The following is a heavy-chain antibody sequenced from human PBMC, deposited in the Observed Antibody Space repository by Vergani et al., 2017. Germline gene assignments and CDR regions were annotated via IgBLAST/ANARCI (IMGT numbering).Heavy chain of an antibody. CDR1: GFTFSSYA. D-gene: IGHD6-6*01. CDR2: ISGSGGST. Sequence: EVQLLESGGGLVQPGGSLRLSCAASGFTFSSYAMSWVRQAPGKGLEGVSAISGSGGSTYYADSVKGRFTNSRDNSKNTLYLQMSSLRAEDTAVYYCAKYSSSQKCADAFDIWGQGTMVTVSS. V-gene: IGHV3-23*01. CDR3: AKYSSSQKCADAFDI. J-gene: IGHJ3*02.